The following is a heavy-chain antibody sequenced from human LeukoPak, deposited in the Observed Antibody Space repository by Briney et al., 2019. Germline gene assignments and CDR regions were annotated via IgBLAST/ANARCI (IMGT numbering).Heavy chain of an antibody. CDR3: ARDLNVRDGYNHDVFDI. CDR2: IYTSGST. V-gene: IGHV4-4*07. CDR1: GGSIRSYY. D-gene: IGHD5-24*01. J-gene: IGHJ3*02. Sequence: SETLSLTCTVSGGSIRSYYWSWIRQPAGKGLEWIGRIYTSGSTNYNPSLKSRVTILVDKSKNQFSLKLSSVTAADTAVYYCARDLNVRDGYNHDVFDIWGQGTMVTVSS.